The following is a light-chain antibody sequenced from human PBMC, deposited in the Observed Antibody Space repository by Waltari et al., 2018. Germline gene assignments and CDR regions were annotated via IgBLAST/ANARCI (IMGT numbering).Light chain of an antibody. CDR3: SSYTTSNPWV. V-gene: IGLV2-14*03. J-gene: IGLJ3*02. CDR1: SSDVGVHNY. Sequence: QSALTQPASVSGSPGQSITISCTGTSSDVGVHNYVSWYQQHPGKAPKLMIYAVNKRPSGVSDRCSGSRAGNTASLTISGLQAEDEADYYCSSYTTSNPWVFGGGTKLTVL. CDR2: AVN.